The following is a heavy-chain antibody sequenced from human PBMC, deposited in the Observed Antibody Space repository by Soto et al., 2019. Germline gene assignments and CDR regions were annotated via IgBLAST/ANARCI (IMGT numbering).Heavy chain of an antibody. CDR3: AKDRMGSSTRFDP. CDR1: GFTFSSYA. V-gene: IGHV3-23*01. Sequence: SGGSLRLSCAASGFTFSSYAMSWVRQAPGKGLEWVSAISGSGGSTYYADSVKGRFTISRDNSKNTLYLQMSSLRAEDTAVYYCAKDRMGSSTRFDPWGQGTLVTVSS. CDR2: ISGSGGST. J-gene: IGHJ5*02. D-gene: IGHD2-2*01.